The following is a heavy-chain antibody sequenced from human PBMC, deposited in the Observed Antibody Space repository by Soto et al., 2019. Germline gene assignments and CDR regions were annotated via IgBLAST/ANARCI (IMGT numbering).Heavy chain of an antibody. Sequence: QVQLQESGPGLMKPSQTLSLTCTVSGGAISSGGYYWSWIRQHPGNGLEWIGYIYYRGSTYYNPSLKSRVTISVDTSTNQCSLKMSSVTAADTAVYYCARGLYTLYYDFWSGYGSCDIWGQGTMVTVSS. CDR1: GGAISSGGYY. D-gene: IGHD3-3*01. J-gene: IGHJ3*02. CDR2: IYYRGST. V-gene: IGHV4-31*03. CDR3: ARGLYTLYYDFWSGYGSCDI.